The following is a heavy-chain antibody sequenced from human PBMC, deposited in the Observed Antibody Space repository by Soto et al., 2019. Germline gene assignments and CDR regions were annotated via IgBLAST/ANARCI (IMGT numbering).Heavy chain of an antibody. CDR3: GHLKTDTEVTPAPPLFDS. CDR2: LSHSGRT. J-gene: IGHJ4*02. V-gene: IGHV4-38-2*01. CDR1: GFSMSSDSY. Sequence: ETLSLSCAVAGFSMSSDSYWGWMRQSPVKGLEWIGTLSHSGRTFYNPSLKSRVTISADTTKNQFSLSLTYVTAADTAVYYCGHLKTDTEVTPAPPLFDSWGQGTLVTVSS. D-gene: IGHD2-2*01.